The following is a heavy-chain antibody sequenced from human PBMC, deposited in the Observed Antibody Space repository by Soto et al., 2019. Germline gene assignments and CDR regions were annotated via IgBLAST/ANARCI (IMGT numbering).Heavy chain of an antibody. CDR3: VRSLPGTTSFDY. V-gene: IGHV3-72*01. CDR1: GFTFSDYY. J-gene: IGHJ4*02. Sequence: EVQLVESGGNLVQPGGSLRLSCAGSGFTFSDYYIDWVRQAPGKGLEWVGRSRDKGNSHSTDYGASVRGRFTVSRDGSKNSLYLQMNSLETGDTALYYCVRSLPGTTSFDYWGRGTLVTVSS. D-gene: IGHD1-7*01. CDR2: SRDKGNSHST.